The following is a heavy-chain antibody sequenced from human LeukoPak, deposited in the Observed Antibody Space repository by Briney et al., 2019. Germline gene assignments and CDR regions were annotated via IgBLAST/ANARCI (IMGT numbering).Heavy chain of an antibody. Sequence: ASVKVSCKASGYTFTGYYIHWVRQAPGQGLEWMGWINLNSGGTNYAQKFQGRVTMTRDTSISTAYMELSRLRSDDTAVFYCARAIIEKSYGYFDYWGQGTLVTVSS. D-gene: IGHD3-10*01. V-gene: IGHV1-2*02. CDR1: GYTFTGYY. CDR3: ARAIIEKSYGYFDY. CDR2: INLNSGGT. J-gene: IGHJ4*02.